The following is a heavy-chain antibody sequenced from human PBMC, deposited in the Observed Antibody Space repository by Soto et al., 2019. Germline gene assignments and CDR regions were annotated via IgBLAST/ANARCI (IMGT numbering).Heavy chain of an antibody. CDR3: ARDLKGWSSSWNNFDY. CDR1: GYTFTGYY. J-gene: IGHJ4*02. D-gene: IGHD6-13*01. CDR2: INPNSGGT. Sequence: ASVKVSCKASGYTFTGYYMHWVRQAPGQGLEWMGWINPNSGGTNYAQKFQGRVTMTRDTSISTAYMELSRLRSDDTAVYYCARDLKGWSSSWNNFDYWGQGTPVTVSS. V-gene: IGHV1-2*02.